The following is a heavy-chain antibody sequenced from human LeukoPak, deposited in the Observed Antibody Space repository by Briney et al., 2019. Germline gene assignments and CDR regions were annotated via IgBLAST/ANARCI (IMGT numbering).Heavy chain of an antibody. CDR2: ITTGRTL. D-gene: IGHD5/OR15-5a*01. CDR3: ARVVSSRSTVGFDP. J-gene: IGHJ5*02. CDR1: GFNFDDYY. V-gene: IGHV3-11*04. Sequence: GGSLRLSCPASGFNFDDYYISWIRQVPGKGLEWVSYITTGRTLSYSDVVKGRFTISRDNAKNSLFLQMKSLRVEDTAVYYCARVVSSRSTVGFDPWGQGTLVTVSS.